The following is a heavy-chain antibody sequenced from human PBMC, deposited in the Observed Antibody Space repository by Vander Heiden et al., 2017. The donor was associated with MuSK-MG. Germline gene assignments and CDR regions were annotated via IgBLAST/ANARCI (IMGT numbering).Heavy chain of an antibody. Sequence: QVQLVESGGGVVQPGRSLRLSCATSGFTFSSYGMHWVRQAPGKGLEWVAVISYDGSNKYCADSVKGRFTISRDNSKNTLYLQMNSLRAEDTAVYYCAKVVAVAGTSYFDYWGQGTLVTVSS. CDR1: GFTFSSYG. J-gene: IGHJ4*02. CDR2: ISYDGSNK. V-gene: IGHV3-30*18. CDR3: AKVVAVAGTSYFDY. D-gene: IGHD6-19*01.